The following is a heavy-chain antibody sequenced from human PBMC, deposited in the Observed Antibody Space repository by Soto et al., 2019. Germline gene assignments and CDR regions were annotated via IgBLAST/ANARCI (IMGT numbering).Heavy chain of an antibody. V-gene: IGHV3-23*01. D-gene: IGHD3-9*01. CDR2: ISGSGGST. Sequence: GGSQRLSCTASGFTFRSYAMSWVRRAPGKGLEWVSAISGSGGSTYYADSVKGRFTISRDNSKNTLYLQMNSLRAEDTAVYYCAKESLNYDILTGPLYYFDYWGQGTLVTVSS. J-gene: IGHJ4*02. CDR3: AKESLNYDILTGPLYYFDY. CDR1: GFTFRSYA.